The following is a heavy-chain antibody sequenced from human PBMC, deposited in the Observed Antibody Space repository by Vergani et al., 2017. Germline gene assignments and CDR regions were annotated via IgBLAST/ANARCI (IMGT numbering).Heavy chain of an antibody. CDR2: VYISRPT. V-gene: IGHV4-61*02. D-gene: IGHD3-3*01. CDR1: GVSISNSSYY. J-gene: IGHJ4*01. Sequence: QVQLQESGPGLVKPSQTLSLTCNVSGVSISNSSYYWSWIRQPAGKGLEWLGRVYISRPTNYNPSLKNRVIMSVDTSKNQFSLKLNSVSAADTAVYYCARSFFDYWSGYQGYYFDYWGQGILVTVSS. CDR3: ARSFFDYWSGYQGYYFDY.